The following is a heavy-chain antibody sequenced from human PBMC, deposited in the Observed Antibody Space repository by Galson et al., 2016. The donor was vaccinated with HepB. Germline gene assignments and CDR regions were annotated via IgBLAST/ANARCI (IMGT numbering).Heavy chain of an antibody. Sequence: SLRLSCAASGFSFSSYGMHWVRQAPGKGLEWVAVISYDGNNKNYADSVKGRFTISRASSNNTLFLQMNSLRAEDTAVYYCARERPDIAVAAFDYWGQGTLVTVSS. J-gene: IGHJ4*02. CDR1: GFSFSSYG. CDR2: ISYDGNNK. V-gene: IGHV3-30*03. CDR3: ARERPDIAVAAFDY. D-gene: IGHD6-19*01.